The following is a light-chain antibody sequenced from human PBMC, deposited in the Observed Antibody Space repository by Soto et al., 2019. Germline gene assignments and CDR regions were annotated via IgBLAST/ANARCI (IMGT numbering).Light chain of an antibody. Sequence: AIQMTQSPSSLSSSVGDRVTITCRASQGIRNDLGWYQQKPGKAPNLLIYAAASLHSGVPSRFSGTGSGTDFTLTISSLEPEDFATYYCLQDDSSPLTFGGGTKVEIK. CDR3: LQDDSSPLT. J-gene: IGKJ4*01. CDR1: QGIRND. CDR2: AAA. V-gene: IGKV1-6*01.